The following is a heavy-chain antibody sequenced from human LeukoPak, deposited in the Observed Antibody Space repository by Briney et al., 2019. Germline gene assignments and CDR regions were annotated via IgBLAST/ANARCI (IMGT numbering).Heavy chain of an antibody. J-gene: IGHJ4*02. D-gene: IGHD4-23*01. CDR2: IIPILGIA. Sequence: SVKVSCKASGYTFTSYGISWVRQAPGQGLEWMGRIIPILGIANYAQKFQGRVTITADKSTSTAYMELSSLRSEDTAVYYCARAVGGNDYWGQGTLVTVSS. CDR3: ARAVGGNDY. V-gene: IGHV1-69*04. CDR1: GYTFTSYG.